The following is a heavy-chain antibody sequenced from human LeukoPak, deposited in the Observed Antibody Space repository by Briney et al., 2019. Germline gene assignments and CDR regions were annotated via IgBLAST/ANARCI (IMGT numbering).Heavy chain of an antibody. D-gene: IGHD1-1*01. CDR2: TYYRSKWYN. CDR1: GDSVSSNSAS. J-gene: IGHJ4*02. CDR3: ARGNGRWRYYYFDY. Sequence: SQTLSVTCAISGDSVSSNSASWNWIRQSPSRGLECLGRTYYRSKWYNDYAVSVKSRISINPDTSKSQFSLQLNSVTPEDTAVYYCARGNGRWRYYYFDYWGQGTLVTVSS. V-gene: IGHV6-1*01.